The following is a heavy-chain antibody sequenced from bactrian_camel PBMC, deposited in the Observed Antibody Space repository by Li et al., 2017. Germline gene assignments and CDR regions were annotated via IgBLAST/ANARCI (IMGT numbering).Heavy chain of an antibody. CDR1: GFTFSSYG. J-gene: IGHJ4*01. Sequence: DVQLVESGGGLVQPGGSLKLSCTASGFTFSSYGMSWVRQAPGKGLEWVSVTSTGGSTTYYLDSVKGRFTGSRDNAKNTLYLQMNSLKSEDTAVYYCAPDPRGSGYWGQGTQVTVS. V-gene: IGHV3S40*01. D-gene: IGHD3*01. CDR2: TSTGGSTT. CDR3: APDPRGSGY.